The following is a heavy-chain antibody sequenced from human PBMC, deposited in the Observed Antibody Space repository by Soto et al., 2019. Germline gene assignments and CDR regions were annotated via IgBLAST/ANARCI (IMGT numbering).Heavy chain of an antibody. CDR2: IISNGGTT. CDR1: GFTFSDYG. D-gene: IGHD6-19*01. J-gene: IGHJ4*02. V-gene: IGHV3-64D*06. CDR3: VKDRSLAVAVLYYFDY. Sequence: QRLSCSASGFTFSDYGMHWVRQAPGKGLEFVSAIISNGGTTYYADSVRGRFTISRDNSKNTLYLQMSSLRADDTAVYYCVKDRSLAVAVLYYFDYWGQGTLVTVSS.